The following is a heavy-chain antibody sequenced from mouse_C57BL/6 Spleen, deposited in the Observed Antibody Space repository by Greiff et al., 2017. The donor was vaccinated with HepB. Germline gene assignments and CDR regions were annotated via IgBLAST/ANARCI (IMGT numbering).Heavy chain of an antibody. J-gene: IGHJ2*01. V-gene: IGHV5-6*01. CDR2: ISSGGSYT. CDR3: ARHGAGNYFDY. Sequence: DVQLVESGGDLVKPGGSLKLSCAASGFTFSSYGMSWVRQTPDQRLEWVATISSGGSYTYYPDSVKGRFTISRDNAKNPLYLQMGSLKSEDTAMYYCARHGAGNYFDYWGQGTTLTVSS. CDR1: GFTFSSYG. D-gene: IGHD3-3*01.